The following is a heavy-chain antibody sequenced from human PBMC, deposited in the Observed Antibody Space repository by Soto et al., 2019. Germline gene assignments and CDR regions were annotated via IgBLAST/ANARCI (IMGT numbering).Heavy chain of an antibody. J-gene: IGHJ4*02. D-gene: IGHD4-17*01. Sequence: SETLSLTCAVYGGSFSGYYWSWIRQPPGKGLEWIGEINHSGSTNYNPSLKSRVTISVDTSKNQFSLKLSSVTAADTAVYYGARYGGAPIPYYCDSWGQGTLVTVSS. V-gene: IGHV4-34*01. CDR2: INHSGST. CDR3: ARYGGAPIPYYCDS. CDR1: GGSFSGYY.